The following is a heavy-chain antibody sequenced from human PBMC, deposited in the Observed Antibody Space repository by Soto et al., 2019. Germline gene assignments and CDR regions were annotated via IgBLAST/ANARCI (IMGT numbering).Heavy chain of an antibody. J-gene: IGHJ4*02. Sequence: GESLKISCKGSGYRFSSYWVGWLRQTAVKGLEWMGMIHPGDPAILYSPSFQGQVTISAEKSTSTAYLQWSSLKSSDTAMYYCASPITGFGVFVLWGQGP. CDR2: IHPGDPAI. CDR3: ASPITGFGVFVL. CDR1: GYRFSSYW. V-gene: IGHV5-51*01. D-gene: IGHD3-3*01.